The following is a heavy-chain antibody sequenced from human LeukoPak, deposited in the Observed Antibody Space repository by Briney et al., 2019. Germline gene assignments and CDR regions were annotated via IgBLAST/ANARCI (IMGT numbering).Heavy chain of an antibody. CDR1: GGSIRSSNYY. CDR3: ARETVLYGMDV. V-gene: IGHV4-61*01. Sequence: SETLSLTCIVSGGSIRSSNYYWNWIRQPPVSALEWIGYIYYSGNTNYNPSLQSRVTMSVDTSKNQFSLRLSSVTAADTAVYYCARETVLYGMDVWGQGTTVTVSS. CDR2: IYYSGNT. J-gene: IGHJ6*02. D-gene: IGHD3-10*01.